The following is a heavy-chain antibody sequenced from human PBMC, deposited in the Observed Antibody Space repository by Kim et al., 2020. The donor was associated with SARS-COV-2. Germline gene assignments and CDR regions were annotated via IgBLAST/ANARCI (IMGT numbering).Heavy chain of an antibody. CDR2: IYNSGNT. J-gene: IGHJ2*01. V-gene: IGHV4-4*07. Sequence: SETLSLTCTVSDGTISIYYWSWIRQPAGKGLEWIGRIYNSGNTDYSPSLKSRLTMSADTSKSQFFLKLRSVTVADTAVYYCVRDRGRVTAETYWYFDVWG. CDR3: VRDRGRVTAETYWYFDV. D-gene: IGHD2-21*02. CDR1: DGTISIYY.